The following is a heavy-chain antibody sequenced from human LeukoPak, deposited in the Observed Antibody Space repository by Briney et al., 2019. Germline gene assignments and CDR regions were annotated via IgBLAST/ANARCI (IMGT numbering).Heavy chain of an antibody. J-gene: IGHJ4*02. V-gene: IGHV1-2*06. CDR2: INPNSGGT. CDR1: GYTFTGYY. D-gene: IGHD3-22*01. Sequence: GASVKVSFKASGYTFTGYYMHWVRQAPGQGLEWMERINPNSGGTNYAQKLQVRVTMTTDTSTSTAYMELRSLRSDDTAVYYCAREDSSGYYLDYWGQGTLVTVSS. CDR3: AREDSSGYYLDY.